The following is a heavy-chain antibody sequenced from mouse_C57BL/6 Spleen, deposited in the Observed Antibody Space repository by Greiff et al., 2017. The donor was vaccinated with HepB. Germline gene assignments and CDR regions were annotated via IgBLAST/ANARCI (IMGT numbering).Heavy chain of an antibody. Sequence: VKVVESGPGLVQPSQSLSITCTVSGFSLTSYGVHWVRQSPGKGLEWLGVIWRGGSTDYNAAFMSRLSITKDNSKSQVFFKMNSLQADDTAIYYCAKNRGYGSSNWYFDVWGTGTTVTVSS. D-gene: IGHD1-1*01. CDR2: IWRGGST. V-gene: IGHV2-5*01. CDR3: AKNRGYGSSNWYFDV. CDR1: GFSLTSYG. J-gene: IGHJ1*03.